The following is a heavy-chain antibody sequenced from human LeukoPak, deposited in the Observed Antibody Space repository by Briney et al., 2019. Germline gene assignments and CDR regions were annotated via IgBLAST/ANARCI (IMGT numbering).Heavy chain of an antibody. D-gene: IGHD5-24*01. V-gene: IGHV3-21*01. CDR3: ARDTGDGYNSY. CDR2: ISSSSSYI. Sequence: GGSLRLSCAASGFTFNTYTMNWVRQAPGKGLEWVSSISSSSSYIYYADSVKGRFTISRDNAKNSLYLQMNSLRAEDTAVYYCARDTGDGYNSYWGQGTLVTVSS. CDR1: GFTFNTYT. J-gene: IGHJ4*02.